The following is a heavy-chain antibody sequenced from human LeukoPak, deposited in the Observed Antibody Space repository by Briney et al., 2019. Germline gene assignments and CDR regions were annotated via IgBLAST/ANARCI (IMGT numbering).Heavy chain of an antibody. Sequence: GESLRISRKCSGYSFTSYWISCVRQMPGKGLEWMGRIDPSDSYTNYSPSFQGHVTISADKSISTAYLQWSSLKASDTAMYYCARHEGYSYESDYGGQGTLVTVSS. CDR2: IDPSDSYT. D-gene: IGHD5-18*01. CDR3: ARHEGYSYESDY. CDR1: GYSFTSYW. V-gene: IGHV5-10-1*01. J-gene: IGHJ4*02.